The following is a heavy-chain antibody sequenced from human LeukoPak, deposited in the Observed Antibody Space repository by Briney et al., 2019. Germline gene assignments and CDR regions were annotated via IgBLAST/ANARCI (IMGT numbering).Heavy chain of an antibody. CDR3: AKDRAAAGYFDY. J-gene: IGHJ4*02. V-gene: IGHV3-23*01. D-gene: IGHD6-13*01. CDR1: GFTFSSYA. Sequence: PGGSLRLSCAASGFTFSSYAMSWVRQAPGKGLEWVSAISGSGGSTYYADSVTGRFTISRDNSKNTLYLQMNSLRAEDTAVYYCAKDRAAAGYFDYWGQGTLVTVSS. CDR2: ISGSGGST.